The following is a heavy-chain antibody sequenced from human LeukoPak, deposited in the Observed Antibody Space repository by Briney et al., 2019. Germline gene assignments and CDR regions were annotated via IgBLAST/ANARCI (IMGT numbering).Heavy chain of an antibody. J-gene: IGHJ4*02. D-gene: IGHD2-2*02. Sequence: GGSLRLSCAASGFSFNHYAMSWVRQAPGKGLEWVSVISDSGTDTSYADSGRGRFTISRDNSKNTLYLQMNSLRAEDTAVYYCAKTDCTSSSCYTIDYWGQGTLVTVSS. V-gene: IGHV3-23*01. CDR3: AKTDCTSSSCYTIDY. CDR1: GFSFNHYA. CDR2: ISDSGTDT.